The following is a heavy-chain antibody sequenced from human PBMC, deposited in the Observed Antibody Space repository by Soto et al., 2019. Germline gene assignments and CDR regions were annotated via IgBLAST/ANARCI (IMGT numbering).Heavy chain of an antibody. V-gene: IGHV2-70*01. D-gene: IGHD1-20*01. Sequence: SGPTLVNPKQTLILTCAFSGFSLSRKGMSVSWIRQPPGKALEFLALIDWEEEKFYSPSLRTRLTVSKDTSKSQVVLTLTNVDPLDTATYYWARSTTCNCEYYCGYWGRGTRVTVAS. CDR1: GFSLSRKGMS. CDR2: IDWEEEK. CDR3: ARSTTCNCEYYCGY. J-gene: IGHJ4*02.